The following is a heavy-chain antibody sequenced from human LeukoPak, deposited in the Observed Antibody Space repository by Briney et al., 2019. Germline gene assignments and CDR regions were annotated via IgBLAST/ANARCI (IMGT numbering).Heavy chain of an antibody. V-gene: IGHV3-74*01. Sequence: PGGSLRLSCAASGFTFTSYSMHWVRHVPGKGLVWVSRIKSDGSRTYYADSVKGRFTISRDNAKSTLYLQMDSLRAEDTAVYYCARSRWYRAVNYFDYWGQGTLVTVSS. D-gene: IGHD6-13*01. CDR1: GFTFTSYS. CDR3: ARSRWYRAVNYFDY. J-gene: IGHJ4*02. CDR2: IKSDGSRT.